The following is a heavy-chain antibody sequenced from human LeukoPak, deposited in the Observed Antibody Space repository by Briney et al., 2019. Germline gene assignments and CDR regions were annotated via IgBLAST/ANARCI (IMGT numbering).Heavy chain of an antibody. CDR2: IGGSGGST. CDR3: AKGPVAAAYYYYMDV. Sequence: PGGSLRLSCAASGFTFSSYTMTWVRRAPGKGLEWVSAIGGSGGSTNYADSVKGRFTISRDNSKNTLSLQMNSLRAEDTAVYYCAKGPVAAAYYYYMDVWGKGTTVTVSS. D-gene: IGHD6-13*01. V-gene: IGHV3-23*01. J-gene: IGHJ6*03. CDR1: GFTFSSYT.